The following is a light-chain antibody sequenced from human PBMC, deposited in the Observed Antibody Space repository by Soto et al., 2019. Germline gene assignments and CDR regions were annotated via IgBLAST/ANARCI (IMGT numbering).Light chain of an antibody. Sequence: QSALTQPASVSGSPGQSITISCTGTSSDVGGYNYVSWYQQHPGKAPKLMIYDVSNGPSGVSDRFSGSKSGNTASLTISGLQDEDGADYYCSSYTSSSTVVFGGGTKLTVL. CDR3: SSYTSSSTVV. CDR1: SSDVGGYNY. CDR2: DVS. J-gene: IGLJ2*01. V-gene: IGLV2-14*01.